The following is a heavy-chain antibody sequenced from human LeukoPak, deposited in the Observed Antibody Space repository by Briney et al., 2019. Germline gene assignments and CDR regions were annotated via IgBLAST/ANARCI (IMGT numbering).Heavy chain of an antibody. Sequence: PSETLSLTCTVSGGSISSSSYYWGWIHQPPGTGLEWIGSIYYSGSTYHNPSLKSRVTISVDTSKNQFSLKLSSVTAADTAVYYCARHDVRYFDWLSTSVGAFDIWGQGTMVTVSS. D-gene: IGHD3-9*01. CDR2: IYYSGST. CDR3: ARHDVRYFDWLSTSVGAFDI. CDR1: GGSISSSSYY. J-gene: IGHJ3*02. V-gene: IGHV4-39*01.